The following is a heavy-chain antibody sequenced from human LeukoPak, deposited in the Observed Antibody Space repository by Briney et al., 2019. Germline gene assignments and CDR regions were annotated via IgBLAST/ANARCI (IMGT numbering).Heavy chain of an antibody. CDR2: ISDSRGST. CDR1: GFTFSTYA. J-gene: IGHJ3*02. D-gene: IGHD4-11*01. CDR3: AREGSVTTLDAFDI. V-gene: IGHV3-23*01. Sequence: PGGSLRLSCAASGFTFSTYAMNWVRQAPGKGLEWVSAISDSRGSTFYADSVKGRFSISRDNSKNTLYLQMNSLRAEDTAVYYCAREGSVTTLDAFDIWGQGTMVTVSS.